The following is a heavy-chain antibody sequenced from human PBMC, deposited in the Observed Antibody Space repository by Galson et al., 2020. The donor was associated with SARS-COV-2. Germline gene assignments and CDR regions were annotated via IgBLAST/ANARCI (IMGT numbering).Heavy chain of an antibody. Sequence: ASVKVSCKVSGYTLTELSMHWVRQAPGKGLEWMGGFDPEDGETIYAQKFQGRVTMTEDTSTDTAYMELSSLRSEDTAVYYCATSPAVRGVISRLYYYYYGMDVWGQGTTVTVSS. D-gene: IGHD3-10*01. J-gene: IGHJ6*02. CDR3: ATSPAVRGVISRLYYYYYGMDV. V-gene: IGHV1-24*01. CDR2: FDPEDGET. CDR1: GYTLTELS.